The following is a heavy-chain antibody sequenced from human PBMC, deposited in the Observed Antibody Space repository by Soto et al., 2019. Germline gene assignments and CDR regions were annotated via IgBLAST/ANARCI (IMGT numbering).Heavy chain of an antibody. Sequence: ASVKVSCKASGYTFTSYGISWVRQAPGQGLEWMGWISAHNGNTNYAQKLQGRITMTTDTSTSTAYMELRSLRSDDTAVYYCARVEALVVLADGDFHYWGQGTLVSGSS. V-gene: IGHV1-18*01. CDR1: GYTFTSYG. CDR3: ARVEALVVLADGDFHY. J-gene: IGHJ4*02. CDR2: ISAHNGNT. D-gene: IGHD3-22*01.